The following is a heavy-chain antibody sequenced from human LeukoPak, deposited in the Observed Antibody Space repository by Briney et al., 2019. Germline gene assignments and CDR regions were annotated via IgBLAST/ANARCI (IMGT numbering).Heavy chain of an antibody. Sequence: PSETLSLTCTVSGGSISSGGYYWSWIRQPPGKGLEWIGYIYHSGSTYYNPSLKSRVTISVDRSKNQFSLKLSSVTAADTAVYYCARLTDITGIEGSLDYWGQGILVTVSS. CDR2: IYHSGST. CDR1: GGSISSGGYY. J-gene: IGHJ4*02. D-gene: IGHD1-20*01. CDR3: ARLTDITGIEGSLDY. V-gene: IGHV4-30-2*01.